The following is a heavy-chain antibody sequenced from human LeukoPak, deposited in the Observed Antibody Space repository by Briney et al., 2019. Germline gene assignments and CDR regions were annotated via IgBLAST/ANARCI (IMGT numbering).Heavy chain of an antibody. Sequence: ASVKVSCKASGYTFTSYYMHWVRQAPGQGLEWMGIINPSGGSTGYAQKFQGRVTMTRDMSTSTVYMELSSLRSEDTAVYYCARDLGDSSGLSARYDYWGQGTLVTVSS. CDR1: GYTFTSYY. D-gene: IGHD3-22*01. J-gene: IGHJ4*02. CDR2: INPSGGST. V-gene: IGHV1-46*01. CDR3: ARDLGDSSGLSARYDY.